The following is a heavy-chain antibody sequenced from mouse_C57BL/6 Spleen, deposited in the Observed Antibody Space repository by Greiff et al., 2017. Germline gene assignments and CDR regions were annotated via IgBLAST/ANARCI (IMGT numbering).Heavy chain of an antibody. V-gene: IGHV1-50*01. CDR1: GYTFTSYW. CDR2: IDPSDSYT. J-gene: IGHJ4*01. Sequence: QVQLQQSGAELVKPGASVKLSCKASGYTFTSYWMQWVKQRPGQGLEWIGEIDPSDSYTNYNQKFKGKATLTVDTSSSTAYMQLSSLTSEDSAVYYCARLRAMDYWGQGTSVTVSS. CDR3: ARLRAMDY.